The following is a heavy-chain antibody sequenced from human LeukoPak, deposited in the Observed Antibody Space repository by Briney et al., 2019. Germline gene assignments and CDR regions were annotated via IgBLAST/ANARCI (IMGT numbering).Heavy chain of an antibody. CDR3: ARGRGYCSGGSCYPDAFDI. CDR1: GGTFSSYA. Sequence: ASVKVSCKASGGTFSSYAISWVRQAPGQGLEWMGGIIPIFGTANYAQKFQGRVTITADESTSTAYMEPSSLRSEDTAVYYCARGRGYCSGGSCYPDAFDIWGQGTMVTVSS. D-gene: IGHD2-15*01. J-gene: IGHJ3*02. CDR2: IIPIFGTA. V-gene: IGHV1-69*13.